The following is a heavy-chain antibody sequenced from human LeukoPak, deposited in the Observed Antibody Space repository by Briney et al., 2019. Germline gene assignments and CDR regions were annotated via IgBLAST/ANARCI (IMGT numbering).Heavy chain of an antibody. CDR1: GFTFSDYY. J-gene: IGHJ4*02. CDR3: ARAQSSSLIDY. V-gene: IGHV3-11*04. CDR2: ISSSGSTI. Sequence: PGGSLRLSCAASGFTFSDYYMSWIRQAPGKGLEWVSYISSSGSTIYYADSVKGRFTISRDNAKNTLYLQMNSLTVEDTAVYYWARAQSSSLIDYWGQGTLVTVSS. D-gene: IGHD6-13*01.